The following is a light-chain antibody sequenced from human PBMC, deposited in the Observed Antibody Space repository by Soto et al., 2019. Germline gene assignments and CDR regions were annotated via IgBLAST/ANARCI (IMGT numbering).Light chain of an antibody. CDR1: QSVSSSY. CDR2: GAS. J-gene: IGKJ4*01. V-gene: IGKV3-20*01. CDR3: QQYDNSPLT. Sequence: EIVLTQSPGTLSLSPGERATLSCRASQSVSSSYLAWYQQTPGQATRLLIYGASSRATGITDRFSGSGSGTDFTRSIRRLEPEDFAVYYCQQYDNSPLTFGGGTKVEIK.